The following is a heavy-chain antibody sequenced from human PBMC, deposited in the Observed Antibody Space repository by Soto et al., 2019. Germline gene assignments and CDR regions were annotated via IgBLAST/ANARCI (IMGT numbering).Heavy chain of an antibody. Sequence: ASVKVSCKASGYTFTSYAMHWVRQAPGQRLEWMGWINAGNGNTKYAQKFQGRVTITSDTSASTAYMELSSLRSEDTAVYYCARTSAMDYYFDYWGQGTLVTVSS. CDR2: INAGNGNT. CDR3: ARTSAMDYYFDY. J-gene: IGHJ4*02. V-gene: IGHV1-3*01. CDR1: GYTFTSYA. D-gene: IGHD5-18*01.